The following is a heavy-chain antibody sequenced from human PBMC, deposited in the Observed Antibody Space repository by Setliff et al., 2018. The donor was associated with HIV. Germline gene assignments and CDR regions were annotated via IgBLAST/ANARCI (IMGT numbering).Heavy chain of an antibody. CDR1: GNTFNSYY. D-gene: IGHD3-3*01. Sequence: ASVKVSCKASGNTFNSYYLHWVRQAPGQGPEWMGWIDPNSGETSFAQKFQGRVTMTSDTSISTASLELSRLRSDDTAVYYCARTEYYDFWSGPRGFDPWGQGTLVTVSS. CDR3: ARTEYYDFWSGPRGFDP. CDR2: IDPNSGET. J-gene: IGHJ5*02. V-gene: IGHV1-2*02.